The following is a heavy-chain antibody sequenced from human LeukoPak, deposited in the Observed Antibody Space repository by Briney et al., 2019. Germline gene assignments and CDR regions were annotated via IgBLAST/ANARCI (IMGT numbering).Heavy chain of an antibody. V-gene: IGHV4-34*01. J-gene: IGHJ5*02. CDR2: INHSGST. CDR1: GGSFSGYY. D-gene: IGHD6-13*01. Sequence: SETLSLTCAVYGGSFSGYYWSWIRQPPGKGLEWIGEINHSGSTNYNPSLKSRVTISVDTSKNQFSLKLSSVTAADTAVYYCARSPGVYSKAAARWFDPWGQGTLVTVSS. CDR3: ARSPGVYSKAAARWFDP.